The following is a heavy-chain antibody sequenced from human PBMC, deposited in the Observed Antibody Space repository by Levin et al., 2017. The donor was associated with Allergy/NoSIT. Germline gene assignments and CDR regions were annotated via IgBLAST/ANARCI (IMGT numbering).Heavy chain of an antibody. J-gene: IGHJ4*02. CDR3: VKEVVPGIRVQSHFDF. Sequence: GGSLRLSCAASGFRFDRYDMNWVRQAPGKGLEWISTIIDDGDTTDYADSVRGRFTISRDNSKNTLYLHMNRLRADDTAIYFCVKEVVPGIRVQSHFDFWGQGTLVTVSS. D-gene: IGHD6-19*01. CDR1: GFRFDRYD. CDR2: IIDDGDTT. V-gene: IGHV3-23*01.